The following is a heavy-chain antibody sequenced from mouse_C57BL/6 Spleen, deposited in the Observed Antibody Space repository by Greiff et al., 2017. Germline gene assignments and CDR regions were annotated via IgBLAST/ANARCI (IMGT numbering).Heavy chain of an antibody. CDR3: ARWEENYDSPLAY. CDR2: ISSGSSTI. CDR1: GFTFSDYG. J-gene: IGHJ3*01. Sequence: EVQRVESGGGLVKPGGSLKLSCAASGFTFSDYGMHWVRQAPEKGLEWVAYISSGSSTIYYADTVKGRFTISRDNAKNTLFLQMTSLRSEDTAMYYCARWEENYDSPLAYWGQGTLVTVSA. V-gene: IGHV5-17*01. D-gene: IGHD2-4*01.